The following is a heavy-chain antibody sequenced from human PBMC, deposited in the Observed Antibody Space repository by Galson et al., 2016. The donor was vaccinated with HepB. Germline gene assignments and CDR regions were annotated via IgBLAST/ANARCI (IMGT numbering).Heavy chain of an antibody. CDR3: ARTLSGSSFDYAMDV. V-gene: IGHV1-69*13. Sequence: SVKVSCKASGGTFSRNGISWVRQAPGQGLEWIGGIIPVFGTSNYAQRFQGRVTIIPDESTTTAHMDLNSLRSDDTAVFYCARTLSGSSFDYAMDVWGQGTTVTVSS. CDR2: IIPVFGTS. J-gene: IGHJ6*02. CDR1: GGTFSRNG. D-gene: IGHD1-26*01.